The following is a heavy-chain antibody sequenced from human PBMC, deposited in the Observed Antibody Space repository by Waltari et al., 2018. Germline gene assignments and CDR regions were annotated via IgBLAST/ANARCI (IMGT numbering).Heavy chain of an antibody. CDR1: GSTFRSYA. D-gene: IGHD2-15*01. CDR2: IIPILGIA. V-gene: IGHV1-69*04. Sequence: QVQLVQSGAEVKKPGSSVKVSCKASGSTFRSYAIRCFRPAPGQGLEWMGRIIPILGIANYAQKCQGRVTITADKSTSTAYMELSSLRSEDTAVYYCARDCSGGSCYTSDPWGQGTLVTVSS. CDR3: ARDCSGGSCYTSDP. J-gene: IGHJ5*02.